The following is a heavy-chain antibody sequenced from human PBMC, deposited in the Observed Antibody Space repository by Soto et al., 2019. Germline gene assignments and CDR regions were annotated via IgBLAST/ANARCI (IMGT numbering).Heavy chain of an antibody. CDR2: VFHSGST. Sequence: QVQLQETGPGLLKPSQTLSLICTVSRGSINSGGYYWHWIRQHPEKGLEWIGYVFHSGSTYYNQSFRSVVTTSMDTSKNQFYLNLSAVTDADTSRYYCARGGGEDNYFGPWGQGTLVTVSS. CDR1: RGSINSGGYY. V-gene: IGHV4-31*01. D-gene: IGHD3-16*01. CDR3: ARGGGEDNYFGP. J-gene: IGHJ5*02.